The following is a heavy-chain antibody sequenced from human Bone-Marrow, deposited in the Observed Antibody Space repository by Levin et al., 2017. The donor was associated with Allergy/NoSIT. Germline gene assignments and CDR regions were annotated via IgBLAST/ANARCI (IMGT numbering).Heavy chain of an antibody. CDR2: INQDGSDK. Sequence: ETLSLTCVASGFTFSKYWMSWVRQAPGKGLEWVANINQDGSDKNYVDSVKGRFTISRDNAKNSLSLQMNNLRAEDTAVYFCARDVEGRGVTIRTYYYYGLDVWGQGTTVTVSS. J-gene: IGHJ6*02. D-gene: IGHD3-10*01. CDR3: ARDVEGRGVTIRTYYYYGLDV. CDR1: GFTFSKYW. V-gene: IGHV3-7*01.